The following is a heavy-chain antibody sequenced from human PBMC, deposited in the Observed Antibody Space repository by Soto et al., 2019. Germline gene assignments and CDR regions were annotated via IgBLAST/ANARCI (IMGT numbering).Heavy chain of an antibody. J-gene: IGHJ4*02. Sequence: NPAGTLSLTGTVSGGSISGYYWSWIRQPPGKGLEWMGYIYYSGSTNYNPSLKSRVTISVDTSKNQFSLNLRSVTAADTALSYCACHNASATSAFDSWAQGTLVPVSS. CDR1: GGSISGYY. D-gene: IGHD2-8*01. CDR2: IYYSGST. V-gene: IGHV4-59*08. CDR3: ACHNASATSAFDS.